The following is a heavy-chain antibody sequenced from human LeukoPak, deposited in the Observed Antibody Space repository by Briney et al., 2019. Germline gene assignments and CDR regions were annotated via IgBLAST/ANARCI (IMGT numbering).Heavy chain of an antibody. J-gene: IGHJ4*02. CDR2: IYTSGST. CDR3: ASEGAHSGYGYFDY. Sequence: TSQTLSLTCTVSGGSISSGSYYWSWIRQPAGKGLEWIGHIYTSGSTNYNPSLKSRVTISVDTSKNQFSLKLSSVTAADTAVYYCASEGAHSGYGYFDYWGQGTLVTVSS. V-gene: IGHV4-61*09. CDR1: GGSISSGSYY. D-gene: IGHD5-12*01.